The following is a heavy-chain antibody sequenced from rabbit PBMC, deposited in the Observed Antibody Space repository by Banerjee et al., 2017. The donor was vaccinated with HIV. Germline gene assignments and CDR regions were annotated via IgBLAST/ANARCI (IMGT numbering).Heavy chain of an antibody. CDR3: ARVGSSDVTYFNF. V-gene: IGHV1S40*01. Sequence: QSLEESGGGLVKPGTSLTLTCTASGFSFSTICDMCWVRQAPGKGLEWIACIYTADYRTHYASWARGRFTISTTSSTTVTLQMTSLTVADTATYFCARVGSSDVTYFNFWGPGTLVTVS. CDR1: GFSFSTICD. CDR2: IYTADYRT. J-gene: IGHJ4*01. D-gene: IGHD8-1*01.